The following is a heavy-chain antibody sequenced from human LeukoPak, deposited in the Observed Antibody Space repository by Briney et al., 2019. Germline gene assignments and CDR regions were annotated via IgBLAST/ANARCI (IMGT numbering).Heavy chain of an antibody. CDR1: GYSISSGYY. Sequence: SETLSLTCTVSGYSISSGYYWGWIRQPPGKGLEWIGSIYHSGSTYYNPSLKSRVTISVDTSKNQFSLKLSSVTAADTAVYYCARDRGYSYGADMDVWGKGTTVTVSS. J-gene: IGHJ6*03. D-gene: IGHD5-18*01. CDR2: IYHSGST. CDR3: ARDRGYSYGADMDV. V-gene: IGHV4-38-2*02.